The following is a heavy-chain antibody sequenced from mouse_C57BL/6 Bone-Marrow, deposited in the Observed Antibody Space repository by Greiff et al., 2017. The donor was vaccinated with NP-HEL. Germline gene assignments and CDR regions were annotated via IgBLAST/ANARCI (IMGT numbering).Heavy chain of an antibody. Sequence: DVMLVESGGGLVQPGGSLKLSCAASGFTFSDYYMYWVRQTPEKRLEWVAYISNGGGSTYYPDTVKGRFTISRDNAKNTLYLQMSRLKSEDTAMYYCARLPFTTVVDQDWYFDVWGTETTVTVSS. V-gene: IGHV5-12*01. J-gene: IGHJ1*03. D-gene: IGHD1-1*01. CDR3: ARLPFTTVVDQDWYFDV. CDR1: GFTFSDYY. CDR2: ISNGGGST.